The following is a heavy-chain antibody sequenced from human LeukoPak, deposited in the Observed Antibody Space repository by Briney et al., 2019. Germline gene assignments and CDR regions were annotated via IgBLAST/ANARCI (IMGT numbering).Heavy chain of an antibody. Sequence: GASVKVSCKASGYTYSDYGISWVRQAPGQGLEWMGWISTYNGNTIYAEKLQGRVTMTTYTSTSTAYMELRSLRSDDTAVYYCARSMVRAVTQVASDYWGQGTLVTVSS. D-gene: IGHD3-10*01. CDR1: GYTYSDYG. CDR2: ISTYNGNT. CDR3: ARSMVRAVTQVASDY. V-gene: IGHV1-18*01. J-gene: IGHJ4*02.